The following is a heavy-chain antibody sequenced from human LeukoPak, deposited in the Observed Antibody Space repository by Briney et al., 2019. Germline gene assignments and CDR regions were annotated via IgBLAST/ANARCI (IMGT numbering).Heavy chain of an antibody. D-gene: IGHD4-23*01. CDR3: GKDRPYDDGGSTASFDY. CDR1: GFTFSRYA. CDR2: FSGSAGST. J-gene: IGHJ4*02. V-gene: IGHV3-23*01. Sequence: GGSLRFSCAASGFTFSRYAMTWVRQAPGKGLEWGSTFSGSAGSTYYADSVKGRFTLSRDNSKNTLYLQMNSLRAEDTAVYYCGKDRPYDDGGSTASFDYWGQGTLVTVSS.